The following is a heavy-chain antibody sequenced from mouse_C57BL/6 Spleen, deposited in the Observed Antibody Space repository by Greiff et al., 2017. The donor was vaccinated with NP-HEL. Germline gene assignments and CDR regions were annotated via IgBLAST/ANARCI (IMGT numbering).Heavy chain of an antibody. CDR1: GYTFTDYE. J-gene: IGHJ4*01. Sequence: VQLQESGAELVRPGASVTLSCKASGYTFTDYEMHWVKQTPVHGLEWIGAIDPETGGTAYNQKFKGKAILTADKSSSTAYMELRSLTSEDSAVYHCTRDGTYAMDYWGQGTSVTVSS. CDR2: IDPETGGT. CDR3: TRDGTYAMDY. D-gene: IGHD2-1*01. V-gene: IGHV1-15*01.